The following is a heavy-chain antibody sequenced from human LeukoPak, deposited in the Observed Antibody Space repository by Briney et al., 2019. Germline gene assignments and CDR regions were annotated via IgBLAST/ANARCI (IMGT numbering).Heavy chain of an antibody. D-gene: IGHD5-12*01. CDR2: IYISGST. Sequence: SEALSLTCTVSGGSISSYYWSWIRQPAGKGLEWIGRIYISGSTNYNPSLKSRVTMSVDTSKNQFSLKLSSVTAADTAVYYCARDDGEFSGYDSYYFDYWGQGTLVTVSS. V-gene: IGHV4-4*07. CDR1: GGSISSYY. J-gene: IGHJ4*02. CDR3: ARDDGEFSGYDSYYFDY.